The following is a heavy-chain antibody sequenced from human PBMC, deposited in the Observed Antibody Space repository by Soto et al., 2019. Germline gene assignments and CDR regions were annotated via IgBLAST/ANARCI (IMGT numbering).Heavy chain of an antibody. CDR3: ARQGAPSLN. Sequence: QVQLVQSGAEVKKPGASVKVSCKASGYTFTSYYISWVRQPPGQGLEWMGWISGYNGNTNCAQKLQGRVTMTTDTSTTAANMELGSLRSDDPDVYYCARQGAPSLNWGQGTLVTVSS. CDR2: ISGYNGNT. V-gene: IGHV1-18*01. CDR1: GYTFTSYY. D-gene: IGHD2-2*01. J-gene: IGHJ4*02.